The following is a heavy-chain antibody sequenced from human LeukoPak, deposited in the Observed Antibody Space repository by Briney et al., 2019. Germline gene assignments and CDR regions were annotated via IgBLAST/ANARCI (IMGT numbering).Heavy chain of an antibody. D-gene: IGHD4-17*01. CDR1: GFTFSSYS. CDR2: ISSSSSYI. Sequence: PGGSLRLSCAASGFTFSSYSMNWVRQAPGKGLEWVSSISSSSSYIYYADSVKGRFTISRDNARNSLYLQMNSLRAEDTAVYYCARDFAPRGDYGNGPFDYWGQGTLVTVSS. J-gene: IGHJ4*02. CDR3: ARDFAPRGDYGNGPFDY. V-gene: IGHV3-21*01.